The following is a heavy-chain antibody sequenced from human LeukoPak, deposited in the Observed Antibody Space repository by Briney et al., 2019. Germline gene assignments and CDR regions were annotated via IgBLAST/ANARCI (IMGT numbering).Heavy chain of an antibody. CDR1: GFTFSSYG. CDR2: IRYDGSNK. Sequence: GGSLRLSCAASGFTFSSYGMHWVRQAPGKGLEWVAFIRYDGSNKYYADSVKGRFTISRDNSKNTLYLQMNSLRAEDTAVYYCARDPYSSGPLEYWGQGTLVTVSS. D-gene: IGHD6-19*01. V-gene: IGHV3-30*02. CDR3: ARDPYSSGPLEY. J-gene: IGHJ4*02.